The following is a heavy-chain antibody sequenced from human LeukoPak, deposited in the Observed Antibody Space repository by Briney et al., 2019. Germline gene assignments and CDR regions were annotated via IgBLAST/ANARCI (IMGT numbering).Heavy chain of an antibody. CDR1: GGTFSSYA. CDR2: IIPIFGTA. D-gene: IGHD1-1*01. Sequence: SVRVSCKASGGTFSSYAISWVRQAPGQGLEWMGGIIPIFGTANYAQKFQGRVTITADKSTSTAYMELSSLRSEDTAVYYCARVYNWNDEYYFDYWGQGTLVTVSS. CDR3: ARVYNWNDEYYFDY. J-gene: IGHJ4*02. V-gene: IGHV1-69*06.